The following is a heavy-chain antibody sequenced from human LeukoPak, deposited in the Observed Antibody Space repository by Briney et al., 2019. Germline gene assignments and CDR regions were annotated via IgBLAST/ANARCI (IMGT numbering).Heavy chain of an antibody. CDR2: INCNSGGT. CDR3: ARVPPDGGWYSGY. J-gene: IGHJ4*02. V-gene: IGHV1-2*02. D-gene: IGHD6-19*01. Sequence: GASVKVSCKASGYTFTGSYMHWVRQAPGLGLEWMGWINCNSGGTKYAQKFQGRVTMTRDTSITTAYMEVSSLRSDGTAVYYCARVPPDGGWYSGYWGQGTLVTVSS. CDR1: GYTFTGSY.